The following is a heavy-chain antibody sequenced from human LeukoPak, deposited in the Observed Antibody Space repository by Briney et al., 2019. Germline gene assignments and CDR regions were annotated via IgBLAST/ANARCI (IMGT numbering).Heavy chain of an antibody. D-gene: IGHD3-10*01. CDR3: ARGRGGYYYGSGTFASWFDS. J-gene: IGHJ5*01. V-gene: IGHV4-34*01. CDR1: GGSFSGYY. Sequence: KPSETLSFTCAVYGGSFSGYYWSWIRQPPGKGLEWIGEINHSGSTNYNPSLKSRVTISVDTSKNQFSVKLNSVTAADTAVYYCARGRGGYYYGSGTFASWFDSWGQGTLVTVSS. CDR2: INHSGST.